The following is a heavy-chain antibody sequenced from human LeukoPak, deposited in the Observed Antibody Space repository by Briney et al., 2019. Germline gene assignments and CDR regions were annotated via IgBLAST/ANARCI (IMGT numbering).Heavy chain of an antibody. Sequence: ASVKVSCKASGYTFTSYAMHWVRQAPGQRLEWMGWINAGNGNTKYSQKSQGRVTITRDTSASTAYMELSSLRSEDTAVYYCAKSKEGYCSSTSCYVLDYWGQGTLVTVSS. V-gene: IGHV1-3*01. CDR1: GYTFTSYA. D-gene: IGHD2-2*01. CDR3: AKSKEGYCSSTSCYVLDY. J-gene: IGHJ4*02. CDR2: INAGNGNT.